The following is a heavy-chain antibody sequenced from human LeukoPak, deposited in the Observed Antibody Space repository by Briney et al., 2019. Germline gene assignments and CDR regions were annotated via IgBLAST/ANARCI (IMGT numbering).Heavy chain of an antibody. CDR3: ARQMGRGGGNWIDP. V-gene: IGHV4-39*01. D-gene: IGHD2-21*01. CDR2: IYYSGST. Sequence: PSETLSLTCTVSGGSISSSSYYWGWIRQPPGKGLEWIGSIYYSGSTYYNPSLKSRVTISVDTSKNQFSLKLSSVTAADTAVYYCARQMGRGGGNWIDPWGQGTLVTVSS. CDR1: GGSISSSSYY. J-gene: IGHJ5*02.